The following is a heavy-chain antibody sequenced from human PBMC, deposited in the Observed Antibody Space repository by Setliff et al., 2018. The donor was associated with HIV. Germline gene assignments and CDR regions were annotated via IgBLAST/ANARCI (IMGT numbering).Heavy chain of an antibody. Sequence: PGGSLRLSCVASGFTFSSYCMDWFRQAPGKGLEWVSSISFGSTYIYQSDSVRGRFTLSRDISENALYLQIDSLRPEDTAVYYCARLRLYNSALDYWGQGTLVTVSS. V-gene: IGHV3-21*01. D-gene: IGHD3-10*01. CDR1: GFTFSSYC. J-gene: IGHJ4*02. CDR3: ARLRLYNSALDY. CDR2: ISFGSTYI.